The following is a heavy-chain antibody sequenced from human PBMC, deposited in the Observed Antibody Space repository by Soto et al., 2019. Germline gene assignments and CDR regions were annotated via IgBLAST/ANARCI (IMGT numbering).Heavy chain of an antibody. CDR1: GFTFSSYA. Sequence: EVQLLESGGGLVQPGGSLRLSCAASGFTFSSYAMNWVRQAPGKGLEWVSAISGSGDSTYYADSVKGRFTIYRDSSKNTLYLQMNSLRAEDTAVYYCARRNSGWYFDLWGRGTLVTVSS. J-gene: IGHJ2*01. CDR3: ARRNSGWYFDL. CDR2: ISGSGDST. D-gene: IGHD4-4*01. V-gene: IGHV3-23*01.